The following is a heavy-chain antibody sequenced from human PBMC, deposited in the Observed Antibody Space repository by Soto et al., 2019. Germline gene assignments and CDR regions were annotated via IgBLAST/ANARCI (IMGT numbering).Heavy chain of an antibody. D-gene: IGHD2-2*01. CDR3: AGGRYCSSTSCQYYYYYGMDV. Sequence: PGGSLRLSCAASGFTFSSYSMNWVRQAPGKGLEWVSYISSSSSTIYYADSVKGRFTISRDNAKNSLYLQMNSLRDEDTAVYYCAGGRYCSSTSCQYYYYYGMDVWGQGTTVTVSS. V-gene: IGHV3-48*02. CDR2: ISSSSSTI. J-gene: IGHJ6*02. CDR1: GFTFSSYS.